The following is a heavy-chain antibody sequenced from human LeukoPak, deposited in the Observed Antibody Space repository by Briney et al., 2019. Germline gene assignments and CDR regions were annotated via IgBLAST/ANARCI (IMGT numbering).Heavy chain of an antibody. CDR2: IFNDGST. Sequence: PGGSLRLSCAAPGFTARSNYMSWVRQAPGKGLEWVSLIFNDGSTYYADSVKARFTISRDNSMDTLYLQMNSLRVEDTAVYYCARDPGGDNAYWGQGTLVTVSS. V-gene: IGHV3-66*01. CDR3: ARDPGGDNAY. D-gene: IGHD4-17*01. J-gene: IGHJ4*02. CDR1: GFTARSNY.